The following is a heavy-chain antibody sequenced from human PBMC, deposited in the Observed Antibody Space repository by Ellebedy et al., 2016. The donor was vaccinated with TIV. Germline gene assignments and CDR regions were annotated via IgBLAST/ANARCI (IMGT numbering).Heavy chain of an antibody. J-gene: IGHJ3*02. V-gene: IGHV7-4-1*02. CDR2: SNTNSGNP. Sequence: AASVNVSCKASGYTFASYGVNWVRQAPGQGLEWRGWSNTNSGNPTYAQAFTGRIVFSLDPSVSTAYLQISSLRAEDSAVYYCARTGIWGNAFDIWGQGTTVTVSS. D-gene: IGHD7-27*01. CDR3: ARTGIWGNAFDI. CDR1: GYTFASYG.